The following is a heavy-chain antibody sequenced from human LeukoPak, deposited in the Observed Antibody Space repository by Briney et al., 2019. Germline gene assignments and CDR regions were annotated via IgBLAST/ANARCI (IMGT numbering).Heavy chain of an antibody. J-gene: IGHJ4*02. CDR2: LSGIGSSA. CDR1: GFTFSSYA. CDR3: AKGLTNLGDD. D-gene: IGHD3-9*01. Sequence: PGGSLRLSCAASGFTFSSYAMSWVRQAPGKGLEWVSGLSGIGSSAYYADSVKGRFTISRDNSKNTLYLQMNSLRPEDTAVYYCAKGLTNLGDDWGQGTLVTVSS. V-gene: IGHV3-23*01.